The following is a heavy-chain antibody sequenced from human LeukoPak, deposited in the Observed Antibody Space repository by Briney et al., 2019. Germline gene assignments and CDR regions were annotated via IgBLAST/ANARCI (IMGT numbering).Heavy chain of an antibody. V-gene: IGHV1-24*01. J-gene: IGHJ5*02. CDR3: ARDIWVRDEAWWFYR. D-gene: IGHD3-16*01. Sequence: ASVKVSCKVSGYTLTELSMHWVRQAPGKGLEWMGGFDPEDGETIYAQKFQGRVTMTEDTSTDTAYMDMSSLRSDDTTVYYCARDIWVRDEAWWFYRWGQGTLVSVSS. CDR1: GYTLTELS. CDR2: FDPEDGET.